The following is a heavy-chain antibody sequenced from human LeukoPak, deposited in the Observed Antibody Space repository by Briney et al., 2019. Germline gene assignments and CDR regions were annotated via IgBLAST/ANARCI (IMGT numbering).Heavy chain of an antibody. CDR1: GGSISNYY. CDR3: ARYDGYGYDY. Sequence: SETLSLTCTVSGGSISNYYWSWIRQPPGKGLEWIGYIYYSGSTNYNPSLKSRVTISVDTSKNQFSLKLSSVTAADTAVYYCARYDGYGYDYWGQGTLVTVSS. V-gene: IGHV4-59*01. J-gene: IGHJ4*02. CDR2: IYYSGST. D-gene: IGHD5-24*01.